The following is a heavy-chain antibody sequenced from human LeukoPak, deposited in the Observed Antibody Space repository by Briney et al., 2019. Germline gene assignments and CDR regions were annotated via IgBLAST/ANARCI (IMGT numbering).Heavy chain of an antibody. CDR1: GYTFTSYD. Sequence: ALVKVSCKASGYTFTSYDINWVRQATGQGLEWMGWMNPNSGNTGYAQKFQGRVTITRNTSISTAYMELSSLRSEDTAVYYCARGVEGVVAAGYFDYWGQGTLVTVSS. J-gene: IGHJ4*02. V-gene: IGHV1-8*03. CDR2: MNPNSGNT. CDR3: ARGVEGVVAAGYFDY. D-gene: IGHD2-15*01.